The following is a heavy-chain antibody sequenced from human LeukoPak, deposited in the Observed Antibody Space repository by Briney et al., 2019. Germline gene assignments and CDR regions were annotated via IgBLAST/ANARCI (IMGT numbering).Heavy chain of an antibody. J-gene: IGHJ4*02. Sequence: GGSLRLSCAASGFSFSSYSMNWVRQAPGKGLEWISSSGDSDGSTYYADSLKGRFTISRDNSKNTLYLQMNNLRAEDTAVYYCAKGGCRGTCNPLAYWGQGALVTVSP. CDR2: SGDSDGST. CDR3: AKGGCRGTCNPLAY. D-gene: IGHD2-15*01. V-gene: IGHV3-23*01. CDR1: GFSFSSYS.